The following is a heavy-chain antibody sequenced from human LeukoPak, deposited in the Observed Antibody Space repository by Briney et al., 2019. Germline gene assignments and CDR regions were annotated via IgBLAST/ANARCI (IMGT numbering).Heavy chain of an antibody. CDR3: AKDRYGDRYFDY. CDR1: GFTFSTYA. CDR2: LSSSSSVI. V-gene: IGHV3-48*01. Sequence: PGGSLRLSCAASGFTFSTYAMDWVRQAPGKGLEWVSYLSSSSSVIYHADSVKGRFTISRDNPKNTLYLQMSSLRAEDTAVYYCAKDRYGDRYFDYWGQGTLVTVSS. J-gene: IGHJ4*02. D-gene: IGHD4-17*01.